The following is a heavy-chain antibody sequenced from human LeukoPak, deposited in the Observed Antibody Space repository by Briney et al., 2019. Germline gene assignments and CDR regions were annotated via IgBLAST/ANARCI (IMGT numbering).Heavy chain of an antibody. Sequence: ASVKVSCNASGDIFNSYIVSWVRQAPGQGLEWMGGIIPIFGSTNYAQKFQGRVTITTDQSTRTAYMELNSLSSDDTAVYYCARVGRSRGSLPNSYYYMDVWGKGTTVTVSS. CDR1: GDIFNSYI. CDR3: ARVGRSRGSLPNSYYYMDV. J-gene: IGHJ6*03. V-gene: IGHV1-69*05. CDR2: IIPIFGST. D-gene: IGHD1-26*01.